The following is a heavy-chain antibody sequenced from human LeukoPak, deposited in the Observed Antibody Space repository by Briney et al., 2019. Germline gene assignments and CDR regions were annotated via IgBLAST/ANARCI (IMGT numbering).Heavy chain of an antibody. J-gene: IGHJ4*02. Sequence: GGSLRLSCAASGFIFSNYALIWVRQAPGKGLEWVSAISSSGDGTYYADSVKGRFTISRDNSKNTLYLQMNSLRAEDTAVYFCAKPGMRAVVPAMSTLDYWGQGTLVTVSS. V-gene: IGHV3-23*01. CDR3: AKPGMRAVVPAMSTLDY. D-gene: IGHD4-23*01. CDR2: ISSSGDGT. CDR1: GFIFSNYA.